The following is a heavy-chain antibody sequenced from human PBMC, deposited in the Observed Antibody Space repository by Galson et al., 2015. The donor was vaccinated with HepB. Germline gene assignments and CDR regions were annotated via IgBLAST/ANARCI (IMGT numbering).Heavy chain of an antibody. J-gene: IGHJ4*02. CDR2: FDPEDGET. Sequence: SVKVSCKVSGYTLTELSMHWVRQAPGKGLEWMGGFDPEDGETIYAQKFQGRVTMTEDTSASTAYMELSSLRSEDTAVYYCARKDSGSYGGFDYWGQGTLVTVSS. CDR1: GYTLTELS. V-gene: IGHV1-24*01. CDR3: ARKDSGSYGGFDY. D-gene: IGHD1-26*01.